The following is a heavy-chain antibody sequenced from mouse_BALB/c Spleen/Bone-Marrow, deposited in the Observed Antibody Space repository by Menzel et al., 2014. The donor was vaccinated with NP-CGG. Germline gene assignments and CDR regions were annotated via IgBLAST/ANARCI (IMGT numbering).Heavy chain of an antibody. D-gene: IGHD2-4*01. J-gene: IGHJ3*01. CDR1: VFSLTSYG. CDR3: ASPIYYDYPLFAY. Sequence: VQLQESGPGLVAPSQSLSITCTVSVFSLTSYGVHWVRQPPGKGLERLGVIWAGGSTNYNSALMSRLSISKDNSKSQVFLKMNSLQTNDTAMYYCASPIYYDYPLFAYWGQGTLVTVSA. V-gene: IGHV2-9*02. CDR2: IWAGGST.